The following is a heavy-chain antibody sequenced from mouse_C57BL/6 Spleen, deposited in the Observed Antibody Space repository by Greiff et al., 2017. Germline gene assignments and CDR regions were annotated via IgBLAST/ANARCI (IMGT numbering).Heavy chain of an antibody. J-gene: IGHJ4*01. CDR1: GYTFTSYW. CDR3: ARGIYYDGSSPYYDAMDY. Sequence: QVQLKQPGAELVKPGASVKMSCKASGYTFTSYWITWVKQRPGQGLEWIGDIYPGSGSTNYNEKFKSKATLTVDTSSSTASMQLSSLTSEDSAVSICARGIYYDGSSPYYDAMDYWGQGTSVTVSS. D-gene: IGHD1-1*01. CDR2: IYPGSGST. V-gene: IGHV1-55*01.